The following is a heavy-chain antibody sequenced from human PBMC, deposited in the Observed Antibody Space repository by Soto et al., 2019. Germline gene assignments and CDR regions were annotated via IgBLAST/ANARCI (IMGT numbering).Heavy chain of an antibody. J-gene: IGHJ5*02. Sequence: SVKVSCKASGGTFSSYAISWVRQAPGQGLEWMGGIIPIFGTANYAQKFQGRVTITADESTSTAYMELSSLRSEDTAVYYCARGGQLGYCSSTSCYAPFRWFDPWGQGTLVTVSS. CDR1: GGTFSSYA. CDR2: IIPIFGTA. CDR3: ARGGQLGYCSSTSCYAPFRWFDP. D-gene: IGHD2-2*01. V-gene: IGHV1-69*13.